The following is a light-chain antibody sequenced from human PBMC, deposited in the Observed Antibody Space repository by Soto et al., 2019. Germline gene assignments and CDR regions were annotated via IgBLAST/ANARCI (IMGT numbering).Light chain of an antibody. Sequence: EIVLTQSPATLSLSPGERATLSCRASQSISYYLAWYQQTPGQAPRLLIYDTSNRATGIPARFSGSGSGTDFTLTISSLEPEDFAVYYCQQYNNWPQTFGQGTKVDI. CDR1: QSISYY. CDR2: DTS. J-gene: IGKJ1*01. CDR3: QQYNNWPQT. V-gene: IGKV3-11*01.